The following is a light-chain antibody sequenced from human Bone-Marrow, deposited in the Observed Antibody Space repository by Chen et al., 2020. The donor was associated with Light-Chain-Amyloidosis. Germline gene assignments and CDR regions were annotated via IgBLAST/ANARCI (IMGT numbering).Light chain of an antibody. CDR3: QSADSSGTYEVI. CDR2: RDT. J-gene: IGLJ2*01. V-gene: IGLV3-25*03. CDR1: DLPTKY. Sequence: SYELTQPPSVSVSPGQTARLTCSEDDLPTKYAYWYQQKPGQAPVLGIHRDTERPSGISERFSGSSSGTTATLTISGVQAEDEADYHCQSADSSGTYEVIFGGGTKLTVL.